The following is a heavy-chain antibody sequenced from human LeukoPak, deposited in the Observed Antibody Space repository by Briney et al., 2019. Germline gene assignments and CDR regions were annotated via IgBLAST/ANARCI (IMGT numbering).Heavy chain of an antibody. Sequence: ASVKVSCKASGGTFSKFAFSWVRQAPGQGLEWMGGIIPVFGRANSAQRFQDRLTISADESTSTVYMEMSSLRSEDTAVYYCARFGYRSGTETGYFFDYWGQGTLVTVSS. V-gene: IGHV1-69*13. D-gene: IGHD2-15*01. CDR2: IIPVFGRA. J-gene: IGHJ4*02. CDR1: GGTFSKFA. CDR3: ARFGYRSGTETGYFFDY.